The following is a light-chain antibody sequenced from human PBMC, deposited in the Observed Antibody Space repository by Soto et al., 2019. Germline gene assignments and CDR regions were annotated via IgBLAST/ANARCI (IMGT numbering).Light chain of an antibody. CDR3: QHYNSYSEA. Sequence: RMYQSPSTLSASVGDRVTITCRASQSISSWLAWYQQKPGKAPKLLIYKASTLKSGVPSRFSGSGSGTEFTLTISSLQPDDFATYYCQHYNSYSEAFGQGTKVDNK. CDR2: KAS. CDR1: QSISSW. J-gene: IGKJ1*01. V-gene: IGKV1-5*03.